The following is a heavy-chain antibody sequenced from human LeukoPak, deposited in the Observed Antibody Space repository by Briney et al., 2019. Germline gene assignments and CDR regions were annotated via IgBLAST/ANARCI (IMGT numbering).Heavy chain of an antibody. CDR3: ATGIGASTYYYMSV. J-gene: IGHJ6*03. CDR1: GFTFSSYG. CDR2: ISYDGSNY. D-gene: IGHD6-25*01. Sequence: GGSLRLSCAASGFTFSSYGMSWVRQAPGKGLEWVAFISYDGSNYYYADSVKGRFTISRDNSKNTLYLQVNSLRAEDTAVYYCATGIGASTYYYMSVWGKGTTVTVSS. V-gene: IGHV3-30*03.